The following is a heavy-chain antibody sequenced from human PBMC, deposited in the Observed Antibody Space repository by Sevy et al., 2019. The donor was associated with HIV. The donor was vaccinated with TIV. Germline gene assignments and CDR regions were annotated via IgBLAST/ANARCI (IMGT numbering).Heavy chain of an antibody. CDR2: INAGNGNT. D-gene: IGHD2-15*01. Sequence: ASVKVSCKASGYTFTSYAMHWVRQAAGQRLEWMGWINAGNGNTKYSQKFQGRVTITRDTSASTAYMELSSLRSEDTAVYYCARRRVDNWFDPWGQGTLVTVSS. CDR1: GYTFTSYA. J-gene: IGHJ5*02. V-gene: IGHV1-3*01. CDR3: ARRRVDNWFDP.